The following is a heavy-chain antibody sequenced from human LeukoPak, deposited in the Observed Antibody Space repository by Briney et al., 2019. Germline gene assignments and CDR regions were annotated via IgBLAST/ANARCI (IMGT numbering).Heavy chain of an antibody. CDR1: GFTFSSYS. CDR2: ISSSSSYI. D-gene: IGHD3-22*01. V-gene: IGHV3-21*04. J-gene: IGHJ4*02. CDR3: ARAVGYYYDSSGYSPGYYFDY. Sequence: GGSLRLSCAASGFTFSSYSMNWVRQAPGKGLEWVSSISSSSSYIYYADSVKGRFTISRDNSKNTLYLQMNSLRAEDTAVYYCARAVGYYYDSSGYSPGYYFDYWGQGTLVTVSS.